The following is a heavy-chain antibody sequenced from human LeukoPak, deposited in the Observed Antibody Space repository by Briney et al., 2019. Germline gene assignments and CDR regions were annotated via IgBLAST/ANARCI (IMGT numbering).Heavy chain of an antibody. CDR2: INQDASEI. CDR3: ATDRDNSDWQKRFDS. Sequence: GGSLRLSCAASGFTFSTYWMNWYRQAPGKWLEWVGNINQDASEINYVDSVRGRFTISRDNAKNSLHLQMNSLRAEDTAVYYCATDRDNSDWQKRFDSWGQGTLVTVSS. V-gene: IGHV3-7*01. CDR1: GFTFSTYW. D-gene: IGHD2-21*02. J-gene: IGHJ4*02.